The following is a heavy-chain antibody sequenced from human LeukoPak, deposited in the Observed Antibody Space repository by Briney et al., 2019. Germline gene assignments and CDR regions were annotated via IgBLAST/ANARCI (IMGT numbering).Heavy chain of an antibody. CDR3: ARTLHQQLVPNWFDP. D-gene: IGHD6-13*01. V-gene: IGHV4-39*01. J-gene: IGHJ5*02. Sequence: SETLSLTCTVSGGSISSSRFYWGWIRQPPGKGLEWIGSIFYSGSTYYNPSLKSRVTVSVDTSKNQFSLKLSSVTAADTAVYYCARTLHQQLVPNWFDPWGQGTLVTVSS. CDR1: GGSISSSRFY. CDR2: IFYSGST.